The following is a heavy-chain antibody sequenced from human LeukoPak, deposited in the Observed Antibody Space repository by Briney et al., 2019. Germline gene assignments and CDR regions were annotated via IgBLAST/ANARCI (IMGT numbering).Heavy chain of an antibody. J-gene: IGHJ4*02. CDR1: GFSFRTCG. D-gene: IGHD3/OR15-3a*01. CDR2: DGTNI. CDR3: VRDKDWYFDY. Sequence: GGSLRLSCAASGFSFRTCGMHWVRQAPGKGLEWVAIDGTNIYYADPVKGRFTISRDNSKNTLYLQMNSLSGEDTAVYYCVRDKDWYFDYWGQGTLVTVSS. V-gene: IGHV3-33*01.